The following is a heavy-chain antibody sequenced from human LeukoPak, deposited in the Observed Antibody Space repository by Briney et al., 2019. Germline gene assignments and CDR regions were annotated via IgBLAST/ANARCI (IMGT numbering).Heavy chain of an antibody. Sequence: GGSLRHSCAASGFTVSSNYMSWVRQAPGKGLEWVSVIYSGGSTYYADSVKGRFTISRDNSKNTLYLQMNSLRAEDTAVYYCAREPGDYFDYWGQGTLVTVSS. J-gene: IGHJ4*02. CDR1: GFTVSSNY. CDR3: AREPGDYFDY. V-gene: IGHV3-66*01. D-gene: IGHD3-10*01. CDR2: IYSGGST.